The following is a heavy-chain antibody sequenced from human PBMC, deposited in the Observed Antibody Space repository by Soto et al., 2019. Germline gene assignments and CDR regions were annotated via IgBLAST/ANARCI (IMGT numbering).Heavy chain of an antibody. CDR3: AKDGDGYLDY. CDR1: GFSFSTYS. CDR2: ISGSATTT. J-gene: IGHJ4*02. V-gene: IGHV3-23*01. Sequence: GGPLRLSCAASGFSFSTYSMTWVRQVPGKGLDWVSAISGSATTTYYAESVQGRFTISRDNSKNTLYLQMNSLRAEDTAVYYCAKDGDGYLDYWGQGTLVTVSS. D-gene: IGHD3-3*01.